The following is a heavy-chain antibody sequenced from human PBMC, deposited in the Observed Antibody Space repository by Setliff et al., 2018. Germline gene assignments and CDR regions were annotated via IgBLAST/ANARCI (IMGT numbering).Heavy chain of an antibody. CDR2: IKQDGSEK. V-gene: IGHV3-7*01. Sequence: GGSLRLSCAASGFTFSSYWMSWVRQAPGKGLEWVANIKQDGSEKYYVDSVKGRFTISRDNAKNSLYLQMNSLRAEDTAVYYCARSSLLSEQQSDAFDIWGQGTMVTVSS. J-gene: IGHJ3*02. D-gene: IGHD6-13*01. CDR1: GFTFSSYW. CDR3: ARSSLLSEQQSDAFDI.